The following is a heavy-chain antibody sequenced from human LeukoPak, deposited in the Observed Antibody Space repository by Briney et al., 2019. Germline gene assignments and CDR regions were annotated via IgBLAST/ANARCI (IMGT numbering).Heavy chain of an antibody. CDR1: EFTFNRCW. V-gene: IGHV3-7*01. Sequence: GGSLRLSCVVSEFTFNRCWMNWVRQAPGKGLEWVAHINPDGRDTYYVDSVKGRFTISRDNAQSSMYLQMNSLRVEDTAVYYCTSWGDTTAEYFQRWGQGTLVTVSS. CDR2: INPDGRDT. J-gene: IGHJ1*01. D-gene: IGHD2-21*02. CDR3: TSWGDTTAEYFQR.